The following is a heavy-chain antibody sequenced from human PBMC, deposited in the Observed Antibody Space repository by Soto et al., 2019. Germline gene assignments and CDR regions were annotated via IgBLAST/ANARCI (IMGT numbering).Heavy chain of an antibody. V-gene: IGHV3-53*04. CDR1: GFSVSDNY. D-gene: IGHD2-15*01. Sequence: EVQLVESGGGLVQPGGSLRLSCAASGFSVSDNYMTWVRQAPGKGPEWVSLIYSGGGTAYADSVKGRFIISRHNSQNTLYLQMNSLRPEDTAVYYCASKTDSTPSRGDVWGKGTAFTVSS. CDR2: IYSGGGT. CDR3: ASKTDSTPSRGDV. J-gene: IGHJ6*04.